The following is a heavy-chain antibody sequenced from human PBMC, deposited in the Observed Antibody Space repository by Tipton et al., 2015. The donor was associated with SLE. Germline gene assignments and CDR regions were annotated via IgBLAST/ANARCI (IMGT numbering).Heavy chain of an antibody. D-gene: IGHD3-9*01. CDR1: GGSLNSHF. Sequence: TLSLTCTVSGGSLNSHFCSWIRQSAGKGLEWIGRVSPSGGTNYNPSLKSRVTMSVDTSRNQFSLNLSSLAAADTAVYFCARDKWGEYTASTGYFWSFDPWGQGIPVTVSS. CDR2: VSPSGGT. CDR3: ARDKWGEYTASTGYFWSFDP. V-gene: IGHV4-4*07. J-gene: IGHJ5*02.